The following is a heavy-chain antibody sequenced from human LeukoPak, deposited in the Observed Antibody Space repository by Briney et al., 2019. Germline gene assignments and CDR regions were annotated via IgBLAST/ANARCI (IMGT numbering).Heavy chain of an antibody. CDR3: ARDAPGNTALDY. D-gene: IGHD5-18*01. CDR1: GFTFVSYW. V-gene: IGHV3-74*01. Sequence: GGSLRLSCAASGFTFVSYWMHWVRQAPGKGLGWVSRINGYGSSTDFADSVKGRFTISRDNAKNTLYLQMNSLRAEDTAVYYCARDAPGNTALDYWGQGTLVTVSS. CDR2: INGYGSST. J-gene: IGHJ4*02.